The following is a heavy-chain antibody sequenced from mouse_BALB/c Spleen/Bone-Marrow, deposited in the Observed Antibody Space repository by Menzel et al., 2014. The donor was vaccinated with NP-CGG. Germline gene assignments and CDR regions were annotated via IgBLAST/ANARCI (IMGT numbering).Heavy chain of an antibody. CDR1: GYTFTSYW. CDR2: INPSTGYT. J-gene: IGHJ1*01. CDR3: ARDWDYWYFDV. Sequence: VQLQQSGAELAKPGASVKMSCKASGYTFTSYWMPWVKQRPGQGLEWIGYINPSTGYTEYNQKFKDKATLTADKSSSTAYMQLSSLTSEDSAVYYCARDWDYWYFDVWGAGTTVTVSS. D-gene: IGHD4-1*01. V-gene: IGHV1-7*01.